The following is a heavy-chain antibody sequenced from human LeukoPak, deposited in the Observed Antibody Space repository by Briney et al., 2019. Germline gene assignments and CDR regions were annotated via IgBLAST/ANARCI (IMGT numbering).Heavy chain of an antibody. CDR2: IKQDGSEK. J-gene: IGHJ4*02. V-gene: IGHV3-7*03. CDR3: AREWALYPKDPPSHFDY. CDR1: GFTFSSYW. Sequence: PGGSLRLSCAASGFTFSSYWMSWVRQAPGKGLEWVANIKQDGSEKYYVDSVKGRFTISRDNSKNTLYLQMNSLRAEDTAVYYCAREWALYPKDPPSHFDYWGQGTLVTVSS.